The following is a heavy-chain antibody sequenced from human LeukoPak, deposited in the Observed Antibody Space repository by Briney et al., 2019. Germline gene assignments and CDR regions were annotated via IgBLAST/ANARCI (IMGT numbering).Heavy chain of an antibody. CDR1: GFTFSDYF. Sequence: GGSLRLSCAASGFTFSDYFMSWIRQAPGKGLEWVSYISSSGSTIYYTDSVKGRFTISRDNAKNSLYLQMNSLRAEDTAVYYCARQLDSDYGFDYWGQGTLVTVSS. J-gene: IGHJ4*02. V-gene: IGHV3-11*01. CDR3: ARQLDSDYGFDY. D-gene: IGHD4-17*01. CDR2: ISSSGSTI.